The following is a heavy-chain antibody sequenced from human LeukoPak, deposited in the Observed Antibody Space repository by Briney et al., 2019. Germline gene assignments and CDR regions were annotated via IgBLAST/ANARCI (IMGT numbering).Heavy chain of an antibody. CDR3: SRGISGYGMDV. D-gene: IGHD6-13*01. V-gene: IGHV3-73*01. CDR1: GFTFSGSG. Sequence: GGSLKLSCAASGFTFSGSGMHWVRQASGKGLEWIGRIRTKVNSYATAYAASVKGRFTISRDDSKNTAYLQMDSLKTEDTAVYYCSRGISGYGMDVWGQGTTVTDSS. J-gene: IGHJ6*02. CDR2: IRTKVNSYAT.